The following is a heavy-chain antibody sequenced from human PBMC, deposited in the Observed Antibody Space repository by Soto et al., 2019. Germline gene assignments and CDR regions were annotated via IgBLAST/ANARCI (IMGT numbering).Heavy chain of an antibody. CDR3: ARSLLRGDNYGNSNF. CDR1: GGTFTNYA. Sequence: QVQLVQSGAEVKKPGSSVKVSCKVSGGTFTNYAFSWVRQAPGQGLEWMGGIFPIFGTTDYAQNFQGRVTSTADESTTTAYMELSSLRSEDTAVDYCARSLLRGDNYGNSNFWGQGTLVTVSS. J-gene: IGHJ4*02. D-gene: IGHD5-18*01. V-gene: IGHV1-69*01. CDR2: IFPIFGTT.